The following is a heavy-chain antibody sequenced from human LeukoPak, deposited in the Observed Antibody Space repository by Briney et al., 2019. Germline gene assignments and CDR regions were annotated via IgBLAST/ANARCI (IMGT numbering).Heavy chain of an antibody. CDR2: MNPNSGNT. J-gene: IGHJ6*03. V-gene: IGHV1-8*01. Sequence: ASLKISCRASGYTLTSYDINWVRQATGQGLEWMGWMNPNSGNTGYAQKLQGRVTMTRNTSISTAYMELSSLRSEDTAVYYCARDARIAAAYQPVGEDYMDVWGKGTTVTVSS. CDR3: ARDARIAAAYQPVGEDYMDV. CDR1: GYTLTSYD. D-gene: IGHD6-13*01.